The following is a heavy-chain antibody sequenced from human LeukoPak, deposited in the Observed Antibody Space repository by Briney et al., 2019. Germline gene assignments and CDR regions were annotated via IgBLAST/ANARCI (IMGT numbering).Heavy chain of an antibody. D-gene: IGHD3-22*01. CDR2: IYYSGST. Sequence: SETLSLTCTVSGGSISISSYYWGWIRQPPGKGLEWIGSIYYSGSTYYNPSLKSRVTISVDTSKNQFSLKLSSVTAADTAVYYCASGYYYDSSGSDAFDIWGQGTMVTVSS. CDR1: GGSISISSYY. J-gene: IGHJ3*02. V-gene: IGHV4-39*01. CDR3: ASGYYYDSSGSDAFDI.